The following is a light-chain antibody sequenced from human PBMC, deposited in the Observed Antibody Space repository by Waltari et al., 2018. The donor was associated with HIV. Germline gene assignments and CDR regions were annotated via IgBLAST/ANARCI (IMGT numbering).Light chain of an antibody. CDR1: QSIGTS. J-gene: IGKJ2*03. V-gene: IGKV1-12*01. CDR2: EAA. CDR3: QQANNFPHS. Sequence: DTQMTQSPSSVSASVGDRVTITCGASQSIGTSVAGYQQKRDRTPKLLIFEAARLQTEVPSMFSGSGSGTDFTLTITSLQPEDLATYYCQQANNFPHSFGQGT.